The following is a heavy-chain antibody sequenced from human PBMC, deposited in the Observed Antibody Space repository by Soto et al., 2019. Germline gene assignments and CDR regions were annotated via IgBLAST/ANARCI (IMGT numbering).Heavy chain of an antibody. CDR2: ISAYTGNT. V-gene: IGHV1-18*01. Sequence: QVQLVQSGAEVKEPGTSVKISCKSSGYTFSNYGISWVRQAPGQGLEWMGWISAYTGNTNYAQNLQGRVTMTRDTSNNTAYRELRSLGSEDPAGFYCAGVGGIPMVRGVTYYFDYWGQGTLLTVSS. D-gene: IGHD3-10*01. J-gene: IGHJ4*02. CDR1: GYTFSNYG. CDR3: AGVGGIPMVRGVTYYFDY.